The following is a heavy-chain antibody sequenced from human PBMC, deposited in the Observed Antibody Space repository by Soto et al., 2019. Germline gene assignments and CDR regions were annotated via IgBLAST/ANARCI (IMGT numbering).Heavy chain of an antibody. CDR1: GFTFSSYS. V-gene: IGHV3-21*01. CDR2: ISSSSSYI. J-gene: IGHJ4*02. Sequence: PGGSLRLSCAASGFTFSSYSMNWVRQAPGKGLEWVSSISSSSSYIYYADSVKGRFTISRDNAKNSLYLQMNSLRAEDTAVYYCASSHSSGWRPSEGYWGQGTLVTVSS. CDR3: ASSHSSGWRPSEGY. D-gene: IGHD6-19*01.